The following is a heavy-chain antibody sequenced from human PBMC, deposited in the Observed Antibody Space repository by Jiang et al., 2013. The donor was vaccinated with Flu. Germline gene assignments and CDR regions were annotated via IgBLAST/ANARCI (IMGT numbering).Heavy chain of an antibody. CDR2: ISYDGSNK. D-gene: IGHD3-22*01. V-gene: IGHV3-30-3*01. CDR3: ARGPYYYDRSGQLDY. Sequence: VISYDGSNKYYADSVKGRLTISRDNSKNTLYLQMNSLRAEDTAVYYCARGPYYYDRSGQLDYWGQGTLVTASS. J-gene: IGHJ4*02.